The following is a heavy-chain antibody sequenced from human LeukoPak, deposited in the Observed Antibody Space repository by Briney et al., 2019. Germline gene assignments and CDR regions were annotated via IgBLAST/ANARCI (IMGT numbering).Heavy chain of an antibody. CDR1: GGSISSYY. CDR2: IYYSGST. V-gene: IGHV4-59*08. CDR3: ARRAYGSGSYFFDY. Sequence: SETLSLTCTVSGGSISSYYWSWIRQPPGKGLEWIGYIYYSGSTNYNPSLKSRVTISVDTSKNQFSLKLSSVTAADTAVYYCARRAYGSGSYFFDYWGQGTLVTVSS. J-gene: IGHJ4*02. D-gene: IGHD3-10*01.